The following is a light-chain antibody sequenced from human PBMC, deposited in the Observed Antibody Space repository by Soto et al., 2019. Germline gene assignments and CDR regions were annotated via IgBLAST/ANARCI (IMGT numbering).Light chain of an antibody. V-gene: IGLV1-44*01. CDR2: SNN. CDR3: AAWEDSLNGDV. Sequence: QSVLTQPPSASGTPGQRVTISCSGSSSNIGSNTVNWYQQLPGTAPKLLIYSNNQRHSGVPDRFSGSKSGTSASLAISGLQYADEADYYCAAWEDSLNGDVFGTGTKLTVL. J-gene: IGLJ1*01. CDR1: SSNIGSNT.